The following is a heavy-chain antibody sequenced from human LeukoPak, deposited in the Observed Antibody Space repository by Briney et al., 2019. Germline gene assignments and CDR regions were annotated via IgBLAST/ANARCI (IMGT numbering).Heavy chain of an antibody. CDR1: GFTFSSYW. CDR3: ARDLQWNFD. J-gene: IGHJ4*02. D-gene: IGHD1-7*01. V-gene: IGHV3-74*01. CDR2: TNTEGTST. Sequence: GGSLRLSCAASGFTFSSYWMHWVRQAPGKGLVWVSRTNTEGTSTWYADSVKGRFTVSRDNSKNTVYLQMNSLRAEDTGVYYCARDLQWNFDWGQGTLVAVSS.